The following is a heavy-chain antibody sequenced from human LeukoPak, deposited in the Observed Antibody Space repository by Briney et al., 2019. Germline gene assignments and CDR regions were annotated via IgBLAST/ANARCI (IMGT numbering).Heavy chain of an antibody. J-gene: IGHJ3*02. CDR3: ARDGGRTSSDAVEI. V-gene: IGHV4-59*11. D-gene: IGHD2-2*01. Sequence: SETLSLTCTVSGGSISSHYWNWIRQPPGKGLEWIGYIYNSGSTNYNPSLKSRVTISEDTSKKQFSLKLSSVTAADTAVYYCARDGGRTSSDAVEIWGQRTMVTVSS. CDR1: GGSISSHY. CDR2: IYNSGST.